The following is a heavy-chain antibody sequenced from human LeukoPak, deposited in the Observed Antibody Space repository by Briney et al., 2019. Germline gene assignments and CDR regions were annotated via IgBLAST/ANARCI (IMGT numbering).Heavy chain of an antibody. D-gene: IGHD3-10*01. CDR1: GFTFSSYE. V-gene: IGHV3-48*03. CDR3: AREPTRGWFDP. Sequence: GGSLRLSCAASGFTFSSYEMNWVRQAPGKGLEWVSYISSSGSTIYYADSVKGRFTISRDNAKNSLYLQMNSLRAEDTAVYYCAREPTRGWFDPWGQGTLVTVSS. J-gene: IGHJ5*02. CDR2: ISSSGSTI.